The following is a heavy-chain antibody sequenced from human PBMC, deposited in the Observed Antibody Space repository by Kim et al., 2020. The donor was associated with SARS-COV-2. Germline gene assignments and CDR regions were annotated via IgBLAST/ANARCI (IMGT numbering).Heavy chain of an antibody. J-gene: IGHJ5*02. CDR2: INTNTGNP. CDR1: GYTFTSYA. Sequence: ASVKVSCKASGYTFTSYAMNWVRQAPGQGLEWMGWINTNTGNPTYAQGFTGRFVFSLDTSVSTAYLQISSLKAEDTAVYYCARDRDILTGYYNGWFDPWGKGTLVTVSS. V-gene: IGHV7-4-1*02. CDR3: ARDRDILTGYYNGWFDP. D-gene: IGHD3-9*01.